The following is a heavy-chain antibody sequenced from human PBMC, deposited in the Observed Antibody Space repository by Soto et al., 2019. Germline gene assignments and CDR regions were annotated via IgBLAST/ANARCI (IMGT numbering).Heavy chain of an antibody. J-gene: IGHJ6*02. D-gene: IGHD5-12*01. Sequence: QAQLVESGGGVVQPGRSLRLYCAASGFTFNIYALHWVRQAPGKGLEWVAVISFDGTKKYYSHPVKGRFTICRDNLKNSLYLQMNNLRVEDAALYFCAREDGYGYLYSNYGLDVWGQGTTVPVSS. CDR1: GFTFNIYA. CDR2: ISFDGTKK. CDR3: AREDGYGYLYSNYGLDV. V-gene: IGHV3-30-3*01.